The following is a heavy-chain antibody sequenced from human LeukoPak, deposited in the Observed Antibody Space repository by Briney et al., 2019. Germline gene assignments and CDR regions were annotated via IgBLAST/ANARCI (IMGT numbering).Heavy chain of an antibody. CDR3: SKDLTSDFGGDLDP. CDR1: GFTFSTYW. D-gene: IGHD3-10*01. CDR2: ISFDGSQK. V-gene: IGHV3-30*02. J-gene: IGHJ5*02. Sequence: GGSLRLSCAASGFTFSTYWINWVRQAPGKGLEWVALISFDGSQKYYADSVKGRFTISRDNSKSTVYLQMNSLRVEDAAVYYCSKDLTSDFGGDLDPWGQGTLVTVSS.